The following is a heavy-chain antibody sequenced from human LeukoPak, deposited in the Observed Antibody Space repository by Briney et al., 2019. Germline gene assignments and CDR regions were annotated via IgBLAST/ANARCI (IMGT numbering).Heavy chain of an antibody. V-gene: IGHV3-30*02. Sequence: QPGGSLRLSCATSGFTFSIYGIHWVRQAPGKGPEWVAFVRNDGFNTYYAGSVKGRFTISRDNSKNTVFLQMNNLRVEDTAAYYCAKDAGGTYSQAIDYWGQGTLVTVSS. D-gene: IGHD1-26*01. CDR3: AKDAGGTYSQAIDY. J-gene: IGHJ4*02. CDR2: VRNDGFNT. CDR1: GFTFSIYG.